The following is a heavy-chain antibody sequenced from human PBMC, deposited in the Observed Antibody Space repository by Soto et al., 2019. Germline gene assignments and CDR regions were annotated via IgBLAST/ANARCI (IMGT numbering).Heavy chain of an antibody. D-gene: IGHD6-13*01. J-gene: IGHJ4*02. CDR3: ARQAATGTFLDY. CDR1: GGSISNYY. Sequence: SETLSLTCTVSGGSISNYYWSWIRQPPGKGLEWIGYIFYTGSTNYNPSLRSRVTISLDTSRNQFSLKLTSVTAADTAVYYCARQAATGTFLDYWGQGSLVTSPQ. V-gene: IGHV4-59*08. CDR2: IFYTGST.